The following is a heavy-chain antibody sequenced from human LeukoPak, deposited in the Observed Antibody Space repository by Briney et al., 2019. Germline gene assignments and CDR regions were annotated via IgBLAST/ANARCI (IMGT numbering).Heavy chain of an antibody. CDR3: ASSHCGGDCYSGNFDY. V-gene: IGHV3-23*01. CDR1: GFTFSTYA. CDR2: ISVSGGDT. Sequence: GGSLRLSCAASGFTFSTYAMSWVRQAPGKGLEWVSAISVSGGDTFYADSVRGRLTISRDNSMNTLYLQMNSLRAEDTAMYYCASSHCGGDCYSGNFDYWGQGTLVTVSS. J-gene: IGHJ4*02. D-gene: IGHD2-21*02.